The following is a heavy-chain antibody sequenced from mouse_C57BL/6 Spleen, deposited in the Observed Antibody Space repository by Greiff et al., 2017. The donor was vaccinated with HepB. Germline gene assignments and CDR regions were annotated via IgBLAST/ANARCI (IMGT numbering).Heavy chain of an antibody. V-gene: IGHV1-61*01. CDR1: GYTFTSYW. Sequence: VQLQQSGAELVRPGSSVKLSCKASGYTFTSYWMDWVKQRPGQGLEWIGNIYPSDSETHYNQKFKDKATLTVDKSSSTAYMQLSSLTSEDSAVYYCARGEGYDGYYDYWGQGTTLTVSS. J-gene: IGHJ2*01. CDR2: IYPSDSET. D-gene: IGHD2-3*01. CDR3: ARGEGYDGYYDY.